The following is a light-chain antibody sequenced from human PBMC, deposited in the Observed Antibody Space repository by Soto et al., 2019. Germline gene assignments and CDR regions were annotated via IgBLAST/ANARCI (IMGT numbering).Light chain of an antibody. CDR3: QQYNQWPIT. J-gene: IGKJ5*01. V-gene: IGKV3-15*01. CDR2: GAF. Sequence: EIVMTQSPATLTVSPGERATLSCRASQSAGTNLALYQQKPGQAPRLLIHGAFTRATGIPARFSGSGSGTEFTLTISSLQSEDFAVFYCQQYNQWPITFGQGTRLEIK. CDR1: QSAGTN.